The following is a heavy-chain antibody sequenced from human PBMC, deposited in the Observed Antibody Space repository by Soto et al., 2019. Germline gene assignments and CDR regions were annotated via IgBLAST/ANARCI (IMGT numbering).Heavy chain of an antibody. Sequence: PSETLSLTCAVSGGSISSTTSWTWVRQPPGKGLEWIGEIYHSGSTNYNPSLKSRVTISVDTSKNQFSLKLTSVTAADTAMYYCAESKRHSIDWYFDYWGQGTLVTVSS. J-gene: IGHJ4*02. CDR2: IYHSGST. CDR3: AESKRHSIDWYFDY. CDR1: GGSISSTTS. D-gene: IGHD6-19*01. V-gene: IGHV4-4*02.